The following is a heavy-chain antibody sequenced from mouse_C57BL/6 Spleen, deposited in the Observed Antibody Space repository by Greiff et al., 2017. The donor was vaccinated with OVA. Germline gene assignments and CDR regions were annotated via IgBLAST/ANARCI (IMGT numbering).Heavy chain of an antibody. V-gene: IGHV1-85*01. CDR3: ARLYSYAMDY. CDR1: GYSFTSYD. J-gene: IGHJ4*01. CDR2: IYPRDGSP. Sequence: QVQLKQSGPELVKPGASVKLSCKASGYSFTSYDINWLKQRPGQGLEWIGWIYPRDGSPKYNEKFKGKATLTVDTSSSTEYMELHSLTSEDAAVYFCARLYSYAMDYWGQGTSVTVSS.